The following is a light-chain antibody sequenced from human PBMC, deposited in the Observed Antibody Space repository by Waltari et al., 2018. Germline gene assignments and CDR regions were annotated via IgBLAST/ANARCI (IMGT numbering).Light chain of an antibody. CDR1: SGDVGTYNL. J-gene: IGLJ1*01. Sequence: QSALTQPASVSGSPGPSINISCTGASGDVGTYNLVSWYQRHPGKAPKLIIYEGSKRPSGVSNRFSGSKSGNTASLTISWLQAEDEADYFCCSYAGTPTYVFGTGTRVTVL. V-gene: IGLV2-23*01. CDR2: EGS. CDR3: CSYAGTPTYV.